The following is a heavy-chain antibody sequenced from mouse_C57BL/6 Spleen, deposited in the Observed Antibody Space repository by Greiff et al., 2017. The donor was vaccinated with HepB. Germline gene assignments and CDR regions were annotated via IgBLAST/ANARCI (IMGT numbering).Heavy chain of an antibody. CDR1: GYTFTSYD. CDR3: ARALDSSGSRLAY. J-gene: IGHJ3*01. Sequence: VQLQQSGPELVKPGASVKLSCKASGYTFTSYDINWVKQRPGQGLEWIGWIYPRDGSTKYKEKFKGKATLTVDTSSSTAYMELHSLTSEDSAVYFCARALDSSGSRLAYWGQGTLVTVSA. D-gene: IGHD3-2*02. CDR2: IYPRDGST. V-gene: IGHV1-85*01.